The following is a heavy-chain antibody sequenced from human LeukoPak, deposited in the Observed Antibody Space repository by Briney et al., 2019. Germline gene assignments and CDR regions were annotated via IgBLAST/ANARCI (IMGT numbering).Heavy chain of an antibody. Sequence: ASVKVSCKASGYTFTSYGISWVRQAPGQGLEWMGWISAYKGNTNYAQKRQGRVTMTTDTSTSTAYMELRSLRSDDTAVYYCARSSLTGGAQYYYYNYGMDVWGQGTTVTVSS. CDR1: GYTFTSYG. CDR3: ARSSLTGGAQYYYYNYGMDV. D-gene: IGHD7-27*01. J-gene: IGHJ6*02. V-gene: IGHV1-18*01. CDR2: ISAYKGNT.